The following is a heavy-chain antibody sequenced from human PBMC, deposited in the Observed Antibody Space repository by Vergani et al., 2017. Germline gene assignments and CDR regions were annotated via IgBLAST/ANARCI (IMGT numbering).Heavy chain of an antibody. CDR3: ARGEGGFVVVTANLDY. D-gene: IGHD2-21*02. CDR1: GYTFTSYY. CDR2: INPSGGST. Sequence: QVQLVQSGAEVKKPGASVKVSCKASGYTFTSYYMHWVRQAPGQGLEWMGIINPSGGSTSYAQKFQGRVTMTMDTSTSTVYMELSSLRSEDTAVYYCARGEGGFVVVTANLDYWGQGTLVTVSS. V-gene: IGHV1-46*01. J-gene: IGHJ4*02.